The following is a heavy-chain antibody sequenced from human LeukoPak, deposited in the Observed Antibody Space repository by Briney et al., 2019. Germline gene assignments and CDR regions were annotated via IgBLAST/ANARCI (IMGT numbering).Heavy chain of an antibody. CDR3: ASVDYYDSSGFDDAFDI. CDR1: GGSISSSSYY. Sequence: PSETLSLTCTVSGGSISSSSYYWGWIRQPPGKGLEWIGSIYYSGSTYYNPSLKSRVTISVDTSKNQFSLKLSSVTAADTAVYYCASVDYYDSSGFDDAFDIWGQGAMVTVSS. D-gene: IGHD3-22*01. J-gene: IGHJ3*02. V-gene: IGHV4-39*01. CDR2: IYYSGST.